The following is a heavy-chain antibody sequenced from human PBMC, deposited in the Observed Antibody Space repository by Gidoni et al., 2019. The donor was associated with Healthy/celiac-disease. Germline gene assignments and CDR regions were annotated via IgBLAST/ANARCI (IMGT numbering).Heavy chain of an antibody. CDR3: ASSDGYTDPGWFDP. J-gene: IGHJ5*02. CDR1: GGSSSSGGYY. V-gene: IGHV4-31*03. CDR2: IYYSGST. D-gene: IGHD5-12*01. Sequence: QVQLQESGPGLVKPSQTLYLTCTVSGGSSSSGGYYWSWIRQHPGKGLEWIGYIYYSGSTYYNPSLQSRVTISVDTSKNQFSLKLSSVTAADTAVYYCASSDGYTDPGWFDPWGQGTLVTVSS.